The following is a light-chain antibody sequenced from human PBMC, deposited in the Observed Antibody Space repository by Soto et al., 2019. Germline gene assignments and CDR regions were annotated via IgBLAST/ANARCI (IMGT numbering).Light chain of an antibody. V-gene: IGKV3-15*01. CDR1: QSVGSN. CDR2: GVS. Sequence: EIVMTQSPATLSVSPGARVTLSCRASQSVGSNLAWYQQRPGQPPRLLIYGVSTRATGIPARFSGGGSGTEVTLDISSLQSEDFAVYYCQQFNNWLSFGGGTKVEIK. J-gene: IGKJ4*01. CDR3: QQFNNWLS.